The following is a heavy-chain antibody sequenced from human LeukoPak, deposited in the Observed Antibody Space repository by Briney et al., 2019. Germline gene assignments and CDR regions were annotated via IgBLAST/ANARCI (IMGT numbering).Heavy chain of an antibody. D-gene: IGHD2-21*02. Sequence: GGSLRLSCVASGFSFDGFAMYWVRQAPGKGLEWVALISYDATNKYYADSVRGRFTIPRDNSKNTLFLQMNSLRPEDTAVYYCVRDLLMTDQDFRGQGTLVTVSS. CDR3: VRDLLMTDQDF. V-gene: IGHV3-30*01. CDR1: GFSFDGFA. CDR2: ISYDATNK. J-gene: IGHJ4*02.